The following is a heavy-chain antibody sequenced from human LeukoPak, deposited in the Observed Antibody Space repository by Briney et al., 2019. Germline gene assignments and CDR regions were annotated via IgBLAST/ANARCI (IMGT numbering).Heavy chain of an antibody. CDR3: ATDNTRYYYDSSGYFPPLDY. CDR2: FDPEDGET. Sequence: ASVKVSCKVSGYTLTELSMHWVRQAPGKGLGWMGGFDPEDGETIYAQKFQGRVTMTEDTSTDTAYMELSSLRSEDTAVYYCATDNTRYYYDSSGYFPPLDYWGQGTLVTVSS. V-gene: IGHV1-24*01. J-gene: IGHJ4*02. D-gene: IGHD3-22*01. CDR1: GYTLTELS.